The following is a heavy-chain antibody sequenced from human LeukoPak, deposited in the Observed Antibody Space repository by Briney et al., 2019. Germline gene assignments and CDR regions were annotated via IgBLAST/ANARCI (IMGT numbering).Heavy chain of an antibody. J-gene: IGHJ5*02. V-gene: IGHV7-4-1*02. CDR2: INTYTGNP. CDR1: GYTFTSYS. CDR3: ARDSGSGLNWFDP. Sequence: EASVKVSCKASGYTFTSYSINWVRQAPGQGPELMGWINTYTGNPTYAQGFTGRFVFSFDTSVTTAYLQITGLKAEDTAVYYCARDSGSGLNWFDPWGQGTLVTVSS. D-gene: IGHD2-15*01.